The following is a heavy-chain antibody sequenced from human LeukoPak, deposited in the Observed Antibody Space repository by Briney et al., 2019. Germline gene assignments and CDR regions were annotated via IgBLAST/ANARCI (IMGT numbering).Heavy chain of an antibody. J-gene: IGHJ4*02. CDR1: GFTFSSYS. D-gene: IGHD4/OR15-4a*01. Sequence: GGSLRLSCAASGFTFSSYSMNWVRQAPGKGLEWVSFISGSSSYIYYADSVKGRFTISRDNAKNSLYLQMNSLRAEDTAVYYCARDQYGGIHDWGQGTLVTVSS. V-gene: IGHV3-21*01. CDR2: ISGSSSYI. CDR3: ARDQYGGIHD.